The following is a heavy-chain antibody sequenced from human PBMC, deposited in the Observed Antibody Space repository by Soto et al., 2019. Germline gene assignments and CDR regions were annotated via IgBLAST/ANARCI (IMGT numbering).Heavy chain of an antibody. CDR3: AKDPIYYGSGLGWFDP. Sequence: GGSLRLSCAASGFTFSTYGMHWVRQAPGKGLEWVALISFDGLNKYYMDSVKGRFTISRDNSKNTLYLQMSSLRAEDTAVYYCAKDPIYYGSGLGWFDPWGQGTLVTVSS. CDR2: ISFDGLNK. J-gene: IGHJ5*02. V-gene: IGHV3-30*18. D-gene: IGHD3-10*01. CDR1: GFTFSTYG.